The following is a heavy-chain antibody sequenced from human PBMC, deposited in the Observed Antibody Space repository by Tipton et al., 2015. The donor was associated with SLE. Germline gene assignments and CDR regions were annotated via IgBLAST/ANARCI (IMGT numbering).Heavy chain of an antibody. CDR1: GFSISTGYY. V-gene: IGHV4-38-2*02. D-gene: IGHD1-1*01. J-gene: IGHJ2*01. Sequence: TLSLTCSVSGFSISTGYYWAWIRQPPGKGLEWIGSIYYSGNTYFNPSLKSRVTISVDTSKNQFSLKLSSVTAADTAVYYCEAWSPWYFDLWGRGTLVTVSS. CDR3: EAWSPWYFDL. CDR2: IYYSGNT.